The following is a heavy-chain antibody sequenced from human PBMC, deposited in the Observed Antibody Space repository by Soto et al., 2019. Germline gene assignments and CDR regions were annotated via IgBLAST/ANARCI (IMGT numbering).Heavy chain of an antibody. V-gene: IGHV4-61*05. Sequence: LVLLCLTSTVSDGYISSSSDYRVLIRQSPGKGLEWIGQIYHVGSTNYNPALKSRVTISVDKSKNQFSLKLTSVNAADTAVYYCAKASYGLGYFDYWGQGALVTVSS. CDR1: DGYISSSSDY. D-gene: IGHD4-17*01. CDR3: AKASYGLGYFDY. J-gene: IGHJ4*02. CDR2: IYHVGST.